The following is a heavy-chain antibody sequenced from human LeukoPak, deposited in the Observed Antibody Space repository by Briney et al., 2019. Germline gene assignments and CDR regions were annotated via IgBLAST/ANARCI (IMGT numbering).Heavy chain of an antibody. Sequence: SETLSLTCTVSGGSISGYYWSWIRQPAGKGLEWIGRIYTGGSTNYNPSLKSRVTMSVDTSKNQFSLRLSSVTAADTAVYYCARLGRDGYKINYWGQGTLVTVSS. CDR2: IYTGGST. CDR3: ARLGRDGYKINY. J-gene: IGHJ4*02. D-gene: IGHD5-24*01. CDR1: GGSISGYY. V-gene: IGHV4-4*07.